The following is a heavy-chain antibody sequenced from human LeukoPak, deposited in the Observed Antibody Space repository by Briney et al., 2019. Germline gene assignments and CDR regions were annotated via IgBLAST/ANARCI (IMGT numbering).Heavy chain of an antibody. Sequence: GGSLRLSCAASGFTFTNYWMSWVRQAPGKGLEWVANIKEDGSRKEYVDSVKGRFTISRDNAKSSLYLEMSSLRAEDTAVYYCARELMGLTMIVVVNPIDYWGQGTLVTVSS. J-gene: IGHJ4*02. CDR1: GFTFTNYW. CDR2: IKEDGSRK. CDR3: ARELMGLTMIVVVNPIDY. V-gene: IGHV3-7*05. D-gene: IGHD3-22*01.